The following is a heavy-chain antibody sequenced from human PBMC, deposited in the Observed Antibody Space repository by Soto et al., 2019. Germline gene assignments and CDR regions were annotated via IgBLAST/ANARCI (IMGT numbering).Heavy chain of an antibody. J-gene: IGHJ3*02. D-gene: IGHD4-17*01. CDR1: GFTFSSYG. V-gene: IGHV3-33*01. CDR2: IWYDGSNK. CDR3: ARDHPYGDYAALSSRFGRDDAFDI. Sequence: GGSLRLSCAASGFTFSSYGMHWVRQAPGKGLEWVAVIWYDGSNKYYADSVKGRFTISRDNSKNTLYLQMNSLRAEDTAVYYCARDHPYGDYAALSSRFGRDDAFDIWGQGTMVTVSS.